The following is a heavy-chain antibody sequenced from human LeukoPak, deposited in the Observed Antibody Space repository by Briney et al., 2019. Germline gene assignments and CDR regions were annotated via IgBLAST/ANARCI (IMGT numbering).Heavy chain of an antibody. D-gene: IGHD1-26*01. J-gene: IGHJ4*02. V-gene: IGHV4-39*07. CDR1: GGSISSNNYY. CDR3: ARGVGPNPFDY. Sequence: SETLSLTCAVSGGSISSNNYYWGWIRQPPGKGLEWIGSIYYSGSTYYNPSLKSRVTISVDTSKNQFSLNLRSVTAADTAVYYCARGVGPNPFDYWGQGTLVTVSS. CDR2: IYYSGST.